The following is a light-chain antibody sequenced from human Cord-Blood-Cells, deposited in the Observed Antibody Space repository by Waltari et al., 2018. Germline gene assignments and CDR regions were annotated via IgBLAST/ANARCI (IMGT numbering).Light chain of an antibody. CDR1: QLGDKY. CDR2: QDS. Sequence: SYDLTQPPSVSVSPGQTASITCSGDQLGDKYACWYQQKPGQSPVLVIYQDSKRPSGIPERFSGSNSGNTATLTISGTQAMDEADYYCQAWDSSTGVFGGGTKLTVL. CDR3: QAWDSSTGV. J-gene: IGLJ2*01. V-gene: IGLV3-1*01.